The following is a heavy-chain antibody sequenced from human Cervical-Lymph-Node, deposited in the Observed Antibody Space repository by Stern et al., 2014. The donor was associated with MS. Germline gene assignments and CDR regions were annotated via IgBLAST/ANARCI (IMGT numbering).Heavy chain of an antibody. D-gene: IGHD4-17*01. J-gene: IGHJ4*02. CDR1: GYSFTANW. CDR3: ARDYGDYAFDY. CDR2: IDPDDSDT. Sequence: EVQLVESGAEVKQPGESLKISCKGSGYSFTANWIAWVRQMPGKGLEWMVIIDPDDSDTRYSPSFEGEVTITSDKSTSTAYQQWSSLKAADTAMYYCARDYGDYAFDYWGQGTLVTVSS. V-gene: IGHV5-51*01.